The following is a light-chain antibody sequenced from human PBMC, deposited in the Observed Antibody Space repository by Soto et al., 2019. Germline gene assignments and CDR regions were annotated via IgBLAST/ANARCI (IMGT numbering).Light chain of an antibody. V-gene: IGLV2-14*01. Sequence: QSALTQPASVSGSPGQSITISCTGTSRDIGGHNYVSWYQQHPGKAPKLMIFEVSNRPSGVSNRFSASKSGNTASLTISGLQAEDEADYYCSSYTSSSTLSVFGGGTKLTVL. CDR1: SRDIGGHNY. CDR3: SSYTSSSTLSV. J-gene: IGLJ3*02. CDR2: EVS.